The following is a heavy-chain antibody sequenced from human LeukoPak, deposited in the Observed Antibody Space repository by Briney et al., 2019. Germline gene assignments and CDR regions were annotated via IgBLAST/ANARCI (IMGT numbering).Heavy chain of an antibody. J-gene: IGHJ3*02. CDR3: AGYYDTSGSHAFDI. D-gene: IGHD3-22*01. CDR2: IFSGGGR. CDR1: GFTVSSNY. V-gene: IGHV3-53*01. Sequence: GGSLRLSCAASGFTVSSNYMSWVRQAPGKGLDWVSVIFSGGGRNYADSVKGRFTISRDNSKNTLYLQMNSLRAEDTAVYYCAGYYDTSGSHAFDIWGQGTMVTVSS.